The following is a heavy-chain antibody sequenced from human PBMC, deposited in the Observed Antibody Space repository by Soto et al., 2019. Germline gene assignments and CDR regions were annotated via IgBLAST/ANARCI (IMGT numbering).Heavy chain of an antibody. J-gene: IGHJ4*02. CDR3: AKPDIAVTGAFDS. CDR2: MSGSGGNT. D-gene: IGHD6-19*01. V-gene: IGHV3-23*01. Sequence: QPGGSLRLSCVASGFTFSTYAMSWVRQAPGKGLEWVSAMSGSGGNTYYADSVKGRCTISRDYSKNTLYLQMNSLRAEDTAVYYCAKPDIAVTGAFDSWGLGTLVTVSS. CDR1: GFTFSTYA.